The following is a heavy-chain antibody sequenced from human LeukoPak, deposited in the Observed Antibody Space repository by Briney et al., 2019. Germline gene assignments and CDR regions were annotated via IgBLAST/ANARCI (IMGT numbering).Heavy chain of an antibody. CDR2: IRYDGSNK. CDR1: GFTFSGSG. V-gene: IGHV3-30*02. Sequence: PGGSLRLSCAASGFTFSGSGMHWVRQAPGKGLEWVTFIRYDGSNKYYTDSVRGRFTISRDNSKNTLYLQMDSLRAEDTAVYYCARDYDFWSGYYSPTRGYFGYWGQGTLFTVSS. CDR3: ARDYDFWSGYYSPTRGYFGY. D-gene: IGHD3-3*01. J-gene: IGHJ4*02.